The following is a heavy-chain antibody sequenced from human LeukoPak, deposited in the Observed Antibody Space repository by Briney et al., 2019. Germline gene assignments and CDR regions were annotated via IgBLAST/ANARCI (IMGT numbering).Heavy chain of an antibody. J-gene: IGHJ4*02. CDR1: GGSISSYY. V-gene: IGHV4-59*01. Sequence: SETLSLTCTVSGGSISSYYWSWIRQPPGKGLEWIGYIYYSGSTNYNPSLKGRVTISLGMSKNQFSLKLSSVTAADTAVYYCARLPMAVTPHVDYWGQGTLVTVSS. D-gene: IGHD2-21*02. CDR3: ARLPMAVTPHVDY. CDR2: IYYSGST.